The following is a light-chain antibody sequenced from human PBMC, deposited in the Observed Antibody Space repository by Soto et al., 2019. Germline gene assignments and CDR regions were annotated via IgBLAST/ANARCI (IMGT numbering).Light chain of an antibody. V-gene: IGKV3-20*01. Sequence: EIVLTQSPGTLSLSPGERATLSCRASQSVSSNFLAWYQQKPGQSPRLLIHGASNRATAVPDRFSGGGSGTDFTLTISRLEPEDFAMYYCQHYGSAPRTFGQGTKVDIK. CDR1: QSVSSNF. J-gene: IGKJ1*01. CDR2: GAS. CDR3: QHYGSAPRT.